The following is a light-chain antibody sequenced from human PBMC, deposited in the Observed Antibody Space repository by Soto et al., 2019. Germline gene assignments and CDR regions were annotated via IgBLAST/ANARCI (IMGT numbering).Light chain of an antibody. CDR2: ANS. Sequence: QSVLTQPPSVSAAPGQKVTISCSGSSSNIGTNFLSWYQQLPGAAPKLLIYANSKRPSGIPDRFSASKSGTSATLSITGLQTGDEADYYCGTWDSSLSAVVFGGGTKVTVL. CDR1: SSNIGTNF. CDR3: GTWDSSLSAVV. J-gene: IGLJ2*01. V-gene: IGLV1-51*02.